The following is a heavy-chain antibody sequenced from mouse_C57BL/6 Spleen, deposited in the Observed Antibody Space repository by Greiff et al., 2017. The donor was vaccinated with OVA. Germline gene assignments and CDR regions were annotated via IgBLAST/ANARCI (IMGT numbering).Heavy chain of an antibody. D-gene: IGHD3-3*01. CDR1: GYSITSGYD. CDR3: ARSRDGDFDY. Sequence: EVKLQESGPGMVKPSQSLSLTCTVTGYSITSGYDWHWIRHFPGNKLEWMGYISYSGSTNYNPSLKSRISITHDTSKNHFFLKLNSVTTEDTATYYCARSRDGDFDYWGQGTTLTVSS. J-gene: IGHJ2*01. V-gene: IGHV3-1*01. CDR2: ISYSGST.